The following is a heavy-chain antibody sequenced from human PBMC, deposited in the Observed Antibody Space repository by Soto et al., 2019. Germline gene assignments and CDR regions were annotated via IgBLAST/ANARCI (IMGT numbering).Heavy chain of an antibody. CDR2: ISGSGGST. J-gene: IGHJ4*02. CDR3: AFFPYYDFWSGYYKFESSNY. Sequence: GGSLRLSCAASGFTFSSYAMSWVRQAPGKGLEWVSAISGSGGSTYYADSVKGRFTISRDNSKNTLYLQMNSLRAEDTAVYYCAFFPYYDFWSGYYKFESSNYWGQGTLVTVSS. V-gene: IGHV3-23*01. D-gene: IGHD3-3*01. CDR1: GFTFSSYA.